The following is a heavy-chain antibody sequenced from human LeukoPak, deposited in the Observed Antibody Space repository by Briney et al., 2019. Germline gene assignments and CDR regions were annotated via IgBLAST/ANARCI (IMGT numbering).Heavy chain of an antibody. CDR2: IIPILGIA. V-gene: IGHV1-69*02. J-gene: IGHJ4*02. CDR1: GGTFSSYT. CDR3: ARLGTDSSGYYYLDY. D-gene: IGHD3-22*01. Sequence: GASVKVSCKASGGTFSSYTISWVRQAPGQGLEWMGRIIPILGIANYAQKFQGRVTITADKSTSTAYMELSSLRSEDTAVYYCARLGTDSSGYYYLDYWGQGTLVTVSS.